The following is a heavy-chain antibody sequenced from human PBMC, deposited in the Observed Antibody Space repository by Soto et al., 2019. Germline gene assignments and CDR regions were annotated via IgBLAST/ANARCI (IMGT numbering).Heavy chain of an antibody. D-gene: IGHD2-15*01. Sequence: QVQLVQSGAEVKKPGASVTVSCKASGYTFTSYGISWVRQAPGQGLEWMGWTSAYNANTNYAQKLQGRVTMTTDTPTSTAYMELRILTADDTAVYYCARSSIVRYLLFGYWGQGTLVTVSS. CDR3: ARSSIVRYLLFGY. V-gene: IGHV1-18*01. J-gene: IGHJ1*01. CDR1: GYTFTSYG. CDR2: TSAYNANT.